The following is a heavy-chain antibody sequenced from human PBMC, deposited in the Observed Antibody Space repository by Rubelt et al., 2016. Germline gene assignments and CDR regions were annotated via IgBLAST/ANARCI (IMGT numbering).Heavy chain of an antibody. CDR3: ARGNSGYDYGLDY. CDR1: GYTFTGYY. D-gene: IGHD5-12*01. CDR2: INPNSGGT. Sequence: QVQLVQSGAEVKKPGASVKVSCKASGYTFTGYYMHWVRQAPRQGLEWMGWINPNSGGTNYAQKFQGRVTMTRDTSVSTAYMELSRLTSDDTAVYYCARGNSGYDYGLDYWGQGTLVTVSS. J-gene: IGHJ4*02. V-gene: IGHV1-2*02.